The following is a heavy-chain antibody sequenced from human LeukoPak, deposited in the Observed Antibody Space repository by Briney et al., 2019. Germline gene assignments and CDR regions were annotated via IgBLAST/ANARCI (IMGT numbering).Heavy chain of an antibody. CDR1: GETFSGYY. D-gene: IGHD5-12*01. V-gene: IGHV4-34*01. CDR3: ARARGTVAIDY. CDR2: INHSGTT. Sequence: RLSETLSLTCAVYGETFSGYYWTWIRQPPGKGLEWIGEINHSGTTNYNPSLKSRITISADTSKNQFSLKMRSVTAADTAVYYCARARGTVAIDYWGQGTLVTVSS. J-gene: IGHJ4*02.